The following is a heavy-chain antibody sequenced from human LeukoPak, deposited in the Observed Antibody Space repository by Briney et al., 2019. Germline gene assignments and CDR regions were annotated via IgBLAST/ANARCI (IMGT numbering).Heavy chain of an antibody. CDR3: TTDLAAGWNDEDY. V-gene: IGHV3-15*01. Sequence: GGSLRLSCAASGFTFSNAWMSWVRQAPGKGLEWVGRIKSKTDGGTTDYAAPVKGRFTISRDDSKNTLYLQMNSLKTEDTAVYYCTTDLAAGWNDEDYWGQGTLVTVSS. CDR2: IKSKTDGGTT. J-gene: IGHJ4*02. CDR1: GFTFSNAW. D-gene: IGHD1-1*01.